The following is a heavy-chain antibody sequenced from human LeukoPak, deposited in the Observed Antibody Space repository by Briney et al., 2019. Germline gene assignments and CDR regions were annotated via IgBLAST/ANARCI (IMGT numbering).Heavy chain of an antibody. D-gene: IGHD1-26*01. CDR3: ARVGKWELLVDY. V-gene: IGHV4-30-4*01. CDR2: IYYSGST. Sequence: SETLSLTCTVSGGSISSGDYYWSWIRQPPGKGLEWIGYIYYSGSTYYNPSLKSRVTISVDTSKNQFSLKLSSVTAADTAVYYCARVGKWELLVDYWGQGTLVTVSS. CDR1: GGSISSGDYY. J-gene: IGHJ4*02.